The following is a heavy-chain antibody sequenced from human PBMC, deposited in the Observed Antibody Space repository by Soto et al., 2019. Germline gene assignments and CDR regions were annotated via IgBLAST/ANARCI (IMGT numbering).Heavy chain of an antibody. J-gene: IGHJ4*02. Sequence: AASVKVSCKASGYTFTSYAMHWVRPAPGKGLEWMGCFNADDGETNYAQKFQGRVTMTEDTSTDTAYMELSSLRSEDTAVYYCATSNDYNWNYGPFDYWGQGTLVTVSS. CDR3: ATSNDYNWNYGPFDY. CDR2: FNADDGET. D-gene: IGHD1-7*01. V-gene: IGHV1-24*01. CDR1: GYTFTSYA.